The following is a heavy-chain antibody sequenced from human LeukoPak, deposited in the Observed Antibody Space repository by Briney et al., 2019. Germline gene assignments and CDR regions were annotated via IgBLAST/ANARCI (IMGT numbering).Heavy chain of an antibody. CDR2: IIPIFGTA. CDR3: ARVYYDNTGALGY. V-gene: IGHV1-69*13. J-gene: IGHJ4*02. D-gene: IGHD3-22*01. Sequence: AASVKVSCKASGGTFSSYAISWVRQAPGQGLEWMGGIIPIFGTANYAQKFQGRVTITADESTSTAYMELSSLRSEDTAVYYCARVYYDNTGALGYWGQGTLVTVSS. CDR1: GGTFSSYA.